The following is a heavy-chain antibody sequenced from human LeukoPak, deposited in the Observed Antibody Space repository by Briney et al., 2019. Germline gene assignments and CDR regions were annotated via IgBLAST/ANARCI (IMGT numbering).Heavy chain of an antibody. CDR1: GYTFTSYD. V-gene: IGHV1-8*01. Sequence: GASVKVSCKASGYTFTSYDINWVRQATGQGLEWMGWMNPNSGNTGYAQKFQGRVTMTRNTSISTAYMELSSLRSEDTAVYYCARGDSCGWYAAMDVWGQGTTVTVSS. CDR2: MNPNSGNT. CDR3: ARGDSCGWYAAMDV. D-gene: IGHD6-19*01. J-gene: IGHJ6*02.